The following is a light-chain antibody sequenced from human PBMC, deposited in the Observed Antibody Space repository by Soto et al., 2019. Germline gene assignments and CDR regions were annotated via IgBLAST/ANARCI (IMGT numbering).Light chain of an antibody. Sequence: QPVLTQSPSASASLGASVKLTCTLSSGHSNYAIAWHQQQPEKGPRYLMEVKNDGSHSKGDGIPDRFSGSSSGAERYLTISSLQSDDEADYYCQTWGTGMGVFGGGTKLTV. CDR1: SGHSNYA. J-gene: IGLJ3*02. CDR3: QTWGTGMGV. V-gene: IGLV4-69*02. CDR2: VKNDGSH.